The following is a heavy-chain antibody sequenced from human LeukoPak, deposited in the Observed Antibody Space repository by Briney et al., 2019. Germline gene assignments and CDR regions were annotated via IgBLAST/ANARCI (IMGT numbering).Heavy chain of an antibody. V-gene: IGHV4-34*01. J-gene: IGHJ4*02. CDR3: ARGSSRGFLEWLRFDY. Sequence: SETLSLTCAVYGGSFSGYYWSWIRQPPGKGLEWIGEINHSGSTNYNPSLKSRVTISVDTSMNQFSLKLSSVTAADTAVYYCARGSSRGFLEWLRFDYWGQGTLVTVSS. CDR2: INHSGST. D-gene: IGHD3-3*01. CDR1: GGSFSGYY.